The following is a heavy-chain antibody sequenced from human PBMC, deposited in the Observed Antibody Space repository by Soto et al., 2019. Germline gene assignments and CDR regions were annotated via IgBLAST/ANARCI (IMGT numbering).Heavy chain of an antibody. CDR2: IWYDGSNK. D-gene: IGHD3-9*01. J-gene: IGHJ6*02. CDR1: GFTFSSYG. V-gene: IGHV3-33*01. CDR3: ARDVDILTPTCGMDV. Sequence: QVQLVESGGGVVQPGRSLRLSCAASGFTFSSYGMHWVRQAPGKGLEWVAVIWYDGSNKYYADSVKGRFTISRDNSKNTLYLQMNSLRAEDTAVYYCARDVDILTPTCGMDVWGQGTTVTVSS.